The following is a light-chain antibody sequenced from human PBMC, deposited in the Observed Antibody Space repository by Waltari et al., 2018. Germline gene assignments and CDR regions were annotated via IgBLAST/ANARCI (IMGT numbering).Light chain of an antibody. V-gene: IGKV1-9*01. CDR1: QGIINY. CDR2: AAS. Sequence: DIQLTQSPSFLSTSVGDKVTITCRASQGIINYLAWYQQKPGKAPKPLISAASTLQSGVPSRFSGSGSGTEFTLTISSLQPADFATYYCQQLNTYPITFGQGTRLEIK. CDR3: QQLNTYPIT. J-gene: IGKJ5*01.